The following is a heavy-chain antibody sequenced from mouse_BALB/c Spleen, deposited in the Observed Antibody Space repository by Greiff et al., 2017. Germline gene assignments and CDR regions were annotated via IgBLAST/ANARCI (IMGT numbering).Heavy chain of an antibody. CDR3: ASSLLRAMDY. CDR1: GFTFSSFG. J-gene: IGHJ4*01. D-gene: IGHD1-2*01. Sequence: EVTLVASGGGLVQPGGSRKLSCAASGFTFSSFGMHWVRQAPEKGLEWVAYISSGSSTIYYADTVKGRFTISRDNPKNTLFLQMTSLRSEDTAMYYCASSLLRAMDYWGQGTSVTVSS. V-gene: IGHV5-17*02. CDR2: ISSGSSTI.